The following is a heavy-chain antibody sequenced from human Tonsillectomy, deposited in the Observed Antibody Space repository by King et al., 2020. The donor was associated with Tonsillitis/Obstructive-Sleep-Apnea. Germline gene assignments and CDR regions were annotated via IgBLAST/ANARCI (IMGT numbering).Heavy chain of an antibody. CDR2: IYYSGST. J-gene: IGHJ6*03. D-gene: IGHD2-2*01. Sequence: QLQESGPGLVKPSQTLSLTCTVSGGSISSGGYYWSWIRQHPGKGLEWIGYIYYSGSTYYNPSLKSLVTISVDTSKNQFSLKLSSVTAADTAVYYCARVTADCSSTSCYAGSGGYYYYYMDVWGKGTTVTVSS. CDR1: GGSISSGGYY. CDR3: ARVTADCSSTSCYAGSGGYYYYYMDV. V-gene: IGHV4-31*01.